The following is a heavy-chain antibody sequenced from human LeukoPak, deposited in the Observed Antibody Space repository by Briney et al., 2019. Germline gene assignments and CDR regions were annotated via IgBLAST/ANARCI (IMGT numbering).Heavy chain of an antibody. CDR3: ARVTTGTTHGLGLLDI. CDR1: GFTVSSNY. CDR2: IYSGGST. D-gene: IGHD1-1*01. J-gene: IGHJ3*02. V-gene: IGHV3-53*01. Sequence: GGSLRLSCAASGFTVSSNYMSWVRQAPGKGLEWVSVIYSGGSTYYADSVKGRFTISRDNSKNTLYLQMNSLRAEDTAVYYCARVTTGTTHGLGLLDIWGQGTMVTVSS.